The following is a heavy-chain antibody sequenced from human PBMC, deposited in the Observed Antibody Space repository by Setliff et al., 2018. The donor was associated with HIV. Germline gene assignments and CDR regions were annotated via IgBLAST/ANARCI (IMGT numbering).Heavy chain of an antibody. CDR2: IHSSGST. V-gene: IGHV4-4*09. J-gene: IGHJ5*01. D-gene: IGHD1-26*01. Sequence: SETLSLTCTVSGGSISSYYWSWIRQPPGKGLEWIGNIHSSGSTNYNPSLKSRVTISVDPSKNQFSLKLSSVTAADTAVYYCARTTYSGSYFNDSWGQGTLVTVSS. CDR1: GGSISSYY. CDR3: ARTTYSGSYFNDS.